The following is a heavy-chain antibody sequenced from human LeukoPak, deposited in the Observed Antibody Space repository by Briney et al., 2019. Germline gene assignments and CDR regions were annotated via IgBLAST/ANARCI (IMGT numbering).Heavy chain of an antibody. Sequence: PSETLSLTCTVSGGSISSSSYYWGWIRQPPGKGLEWIGSIYHSGSTYYNPSLKSRVTISVDTSKNQFSLKLSSVTAADTAVYYCARGGDTAMVYYFDYWGQGTLVTVSS. CDR3: ARGGDTAMVYYFDY. J-gene: IGHJ4*02. V-gene: IGHV4-39*07. D-gene: IGHD5-18*01. CDR2: IYHSGST. CDR1: GGSISSSSYY.